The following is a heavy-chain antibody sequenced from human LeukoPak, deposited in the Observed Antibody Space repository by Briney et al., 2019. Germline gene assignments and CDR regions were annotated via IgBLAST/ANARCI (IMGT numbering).Heavy chain of an antibody. CDR3: AKDSQLTTVTTNRGAFDI. D-gene: IGHD4-17*01. J-gene: IGHJ3*02. Sequence: GGSLRLSCAASGFTFSSYAMHWVRQAPGKGLEWVAVISFDGSNKYYADSVKGRFTISRDNSKNTLYLQMNSLRAEDTAVYYCAKDSQLTTVTTNRGAFDIWGQGTMVTVSS. CDR1: GFTFSSYA. CDR2: ISFDGSNK. V-gene: IGHV3-30*04.